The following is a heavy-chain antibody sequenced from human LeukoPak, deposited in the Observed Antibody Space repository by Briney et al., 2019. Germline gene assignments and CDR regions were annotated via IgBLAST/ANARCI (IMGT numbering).Heavy chain of an antibody. J-gene: IGHJ5*02. CDR3: ARDPGGITLLRGVLPGGWLDP. Sequence: PGGSLRLSCAASGFTFSNYGMHWVRQAPGKGLEWVAVIWSDGSDKLYADSVKGRFTISRDNSKNTLYLQMNSLRAEDTAVYYCARDPGGITLLRGVLPGGWLDPWGQGTLVTVSS. CDR2: IWSDGSDK. CDR1: GFTFSNYG. V-gene: IGHV3-33*01. D-gene: IGHD3-10*01.